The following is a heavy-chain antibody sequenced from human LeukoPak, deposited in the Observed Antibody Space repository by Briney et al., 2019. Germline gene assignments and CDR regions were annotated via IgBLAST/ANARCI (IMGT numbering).Heavy chain of an antibody. CDR1: GFSFSDSY. Sequence: GSLRLSCSASGFSFSDSYMSWFRLSPEKGLEWIAYITSSGTTTEYADSVKGRFTISRVNAKNSLYLQMNSLRPEDTAVYYCARDPDYGDPYWGQGTLVTVSS. CDR2: ITSSGTTT. D-gene: IGHD4/OR15-4a*01. V-gene: IGHV3-11*01. CDR3: ARDPDYGDPY. J-gene: IGHJ4*02.